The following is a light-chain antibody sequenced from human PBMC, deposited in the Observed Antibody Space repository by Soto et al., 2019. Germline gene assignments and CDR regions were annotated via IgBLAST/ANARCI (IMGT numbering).Light chain of an antibody. CDR2: DAS. J-gene: IGKJ1*01. Sequence: DIQMTQSPSSLSASVGDRVTITCQASQDISNYLNWYQQKPGKAPKLRIYDASNLETGVPSRFSGSGSGTDFTFTISSLQPEDIATYYCQQYDNLLTWTFGQGTKVEIK. CDR1: QDISNY. V-gene: IGKV1-33*01. CDR3: QQYDNLLTWT.